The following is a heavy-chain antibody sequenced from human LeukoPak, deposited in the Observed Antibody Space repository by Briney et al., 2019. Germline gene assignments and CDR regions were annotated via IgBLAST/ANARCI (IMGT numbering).Heavy chain of an antibody. J-gene: IGHJ4*02. V-gene: IGHV1-2*02. D-gene: IGHD4-17*01. CDR2: INPNSGGT. CDR1: GYTFTGYY. Sequence: ASVKVSCKASGYTFTGYYMHWVRQAPGQGLEWMGWINPNSGGTNYAQKFQGRVTMTRDTSISTAYMELSRLRSDDTAVHYCARGHDYGDYFDYWGQGTLVTVSS. CDR3: ARGHDYGDYFDY.